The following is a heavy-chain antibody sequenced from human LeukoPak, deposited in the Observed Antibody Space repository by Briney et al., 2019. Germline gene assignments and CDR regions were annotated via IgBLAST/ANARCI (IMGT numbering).Heavy chain of an antibody. CDR3: ARDPGPRYL. CDR1: GYTFTSYG. CDR2: IRDYNGNT. Sequence: AAVKVSCKASGYTFTSYGISWVRQAPGQGLEWMGWIRDYNGNTNYAQKLQGRVTMTIDTYTSTAYMELRSLRSDDAAVYYCARDPGPRYLWGQGTLVTASS. J-gene: IGHJ5*02. V-gene: IGHV1-18*01.